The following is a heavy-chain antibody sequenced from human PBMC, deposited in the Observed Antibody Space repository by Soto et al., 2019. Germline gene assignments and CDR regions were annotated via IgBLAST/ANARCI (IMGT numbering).Heavy chain of an antibody. CDR2: IKQDGSEK. V-gene: IGHV3-7*03. J-gene: IGHJ4*02. Sequence: SGGALRLSCAASGFTSCSYWMSWVRQAPGKGLEWVANIKQDGSEKYYVDSVKGRFTISRDNAKNSLYLQMNSLRAEDTAVYYCARSEIDDYVVYWGQGALVTVSS. CDR3: ARSEIDDYVVY. CDR1: GFTSCSYW.